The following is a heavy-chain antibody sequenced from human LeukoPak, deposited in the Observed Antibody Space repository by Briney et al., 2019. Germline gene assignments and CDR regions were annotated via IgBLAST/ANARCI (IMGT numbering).Heavy chain of an antibody. V-gene: IGHV1-18*04. Sequence: ASPKVSCKASGYTFTSYGISWVRQAPGQGLGWMVWVSAYNGNTNYAHKLQGRVTVTTDTSTSTVYMELRSLRSDDTAVYYCARGDIVATRGFYYFDYWGQGTLVTVPS. CDR1: GYTFTSYG. CDR3: ARGDIVATRGFYYFDY. CDR2: VSAYNGNT. D-gene: IGHD5-12*01. J-gene: IGHJ4*02.